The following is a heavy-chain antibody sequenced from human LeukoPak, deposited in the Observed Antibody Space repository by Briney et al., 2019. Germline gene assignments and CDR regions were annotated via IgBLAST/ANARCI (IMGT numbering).Heavy chain of an antibody. D-gene: IGHD3-3*01. Sequence: SETLSLTCTVSGGSISSYYWSWIRQPPGKGLEWIGYIYYSGSTNYNPSLKSRVTISVDTSKNQFSLKLSSVTAADTAVYYCARESLTPGLYDFWSGYYTTPYYYYMDVWGKGTTVTVSS. CDR3: ARESLTPGLYDFWSGYYTTPYYYYMDV. J-gene: IGHJ6*03. CDR2: IYYSGST. CDR1: GGSISSYY. V-gene: IGHV4-59*01.